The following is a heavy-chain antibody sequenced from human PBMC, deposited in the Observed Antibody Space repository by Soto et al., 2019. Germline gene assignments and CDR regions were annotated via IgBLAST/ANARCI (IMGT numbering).Heavy chain of an antibody. D-gene: IGHD6-13*01. CDR2: ISGSGGST. J-gene: IGHJ6*03. V-gene: IGHV3-23*01. Sequence: GGSLRLSCAASGFTFSSYAMSWVRQAPGKGLEWVSAISGSGGSTYYADSVKGRFTISRDNSKNTLYLQMNSLRAEDTAVYYCAKEGPGYSSSWYVLSSNYYYYMDVWGKGTTVTVSS. CDR1: GFTFSSYA. CDR3: AKEGPGYSSSWYVLSSNYYYYMDV.